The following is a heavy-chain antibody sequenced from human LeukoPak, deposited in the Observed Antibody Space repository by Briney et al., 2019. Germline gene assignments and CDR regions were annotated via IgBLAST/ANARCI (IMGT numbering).Heavy chain of an antibody. V-gene: IGHV4-4*07. CDR1: GGSISSYY. CDR3: ASIVGATTVDY. D-gene: IGHD1-26*01. Sequence: SETLSLTCTVSGGSISSYYLSWIRQPAGKGLEWIGRVYGGGSTTYNPSLKSRVTMSVDTSKNQFSLKLSSVTAADTALYYCASIVGATTVDYWGQGTLVTVSS. J-gene: IGHJ4*02. CDR2: VYGGGST.